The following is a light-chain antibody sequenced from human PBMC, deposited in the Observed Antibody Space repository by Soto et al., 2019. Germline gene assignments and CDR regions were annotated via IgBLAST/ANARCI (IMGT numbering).Light chain of an antibody. CDR2: ADS. CDR1: QGIAAS. V-gene: IGKV1-9*01. CDR3: QQTRTFPRT. J-gene: IGKJ4*01. Sequence: DIQLTQSPSFLSASVGDRVTITCRASQGIAASLAWYQQKPRNPPRLLIYADSTLQSGVPSRFSGSGSGTQGTLTISSLEPEDFATYYCQQTRTFPRTFGGGTKVEMK.